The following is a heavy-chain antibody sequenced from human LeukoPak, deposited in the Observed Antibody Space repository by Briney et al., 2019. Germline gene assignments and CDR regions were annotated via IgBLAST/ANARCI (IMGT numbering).Heavy chain of an antibody. V-gene: IGHV3-30*18. D-gene: IGHD2-2*01. Sequence: GGSLRLSCAASGFTFTAYGMHWVRQAPGKGLEWVAVISYDGSAKYYADSVKGRFTISRDNSKFTLYLQVNSLRAEDTAVYYCAKDLDCTTTSCYHPLCDFWGQGTRVTVSS. CDR1: GFTFTAYG. CDR3: AKDLDCTTTSCYHPLCDF. J-gene: IGHJ4*02. CDR2: ISYDGSAK.